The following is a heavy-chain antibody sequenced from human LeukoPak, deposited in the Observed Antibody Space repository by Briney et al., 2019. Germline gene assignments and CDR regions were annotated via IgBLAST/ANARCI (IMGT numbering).Heavy chain of an antibody. CDR1: GFTFSSYE. J-gene: IGHJ5*02. V-gene: IGHV3-48*03. Sequence: PGGSLRLSCAASGFTFSSYEMNWVRQAPGKGLEWVSYISSSGSTIYYADSVKGRFTISRDNAKNSLYLQMNSLRAEGTAVYYCASSSSWYPIWFDPWGQGTLVTVSS. CDR3: ASSSSWYPIWFDP. D-gene: IGHD6-13*01. CDR2: ISSSGSTI.